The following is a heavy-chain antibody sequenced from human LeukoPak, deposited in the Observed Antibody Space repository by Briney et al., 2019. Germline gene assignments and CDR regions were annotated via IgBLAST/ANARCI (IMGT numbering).Heavy chain of an antibody. V-gene: IGHV1-69*06. D-gene: IGHD5-12*01. CDR3: ARTSHYVDIAATIPYGIYYFDY. Sequence: SVKVSCKASGGTFSSYAISWVRQAPGQGLEWMGGIIPIFGTANYAQKFQGRVTITADKSTSTAYMELSSLRSEDTAVYYCARTSHYVDIAATIPYGIYYFDYWGQGTLVTVSP. CDR2: IIPIFGTA. CDR1: GGTFSSYA. J-gene: IGHJ4*02.